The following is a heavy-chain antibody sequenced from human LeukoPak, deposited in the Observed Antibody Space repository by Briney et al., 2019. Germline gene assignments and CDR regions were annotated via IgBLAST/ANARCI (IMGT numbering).Heavy chain of an antibody. J-gene: IGHJ4*02. V-gene: IGHV3-30*18. Sequence: PGGSLRLSCAASGFTFSSYGMHWVRQAPGKGLEWVAVISYDGSNKYYADSVKGRFTISRDNSKNTLYLQINSLRAEDTAVYYCAKGGYCSGGSCYTFFDYWGQGTLVTVSS. D-gene: IGHD2-15*01. CDR1: GFTFSSYG. CDR3: AKGGYCSGGSCYTFFDY. CDR2: ISYDGSNK.